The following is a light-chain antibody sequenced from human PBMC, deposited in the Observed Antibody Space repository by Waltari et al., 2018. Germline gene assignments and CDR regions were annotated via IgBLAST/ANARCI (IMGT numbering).Light chain of an antibody. V-gene: IGLV3-21*02. CDR2: DDN. CDR3: QVWDPDIGHWM. J-gene: IGLJ3*02. CDR1: NIGGKS. Sequence: SYVLTQPPSVSVAPGQTARITCAASNIGGKSVHWYQQKPGQTPVLVVYDDNVRPSGFSERFSGSTSPNPATLTIRRVEVGDEADYYCQVWDPDIGHWMFGGGTKLT.